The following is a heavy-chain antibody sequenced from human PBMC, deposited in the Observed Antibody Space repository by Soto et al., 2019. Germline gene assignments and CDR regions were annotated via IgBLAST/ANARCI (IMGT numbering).Heavy chain of an antibody. V-gene: IGHV3-21*04. J-gene: IGHJ4*02. Sequence: EGSLRLSCAASGFTFSSYSMNWVRQAPGKGLEWVSSISSSSSYIYYADSVKGRFTISRDNAKNSLYLQMNSLRAEDTAVYYCAKDLDDYGEYGSYHFAYWGQGTLVTVSS. CDR1: GFTFSSYS. CDR3: AKDLDDYGEYGSYHFAY. CDR2: ISSSSSYI. D-gene: IGHD4-17*01.